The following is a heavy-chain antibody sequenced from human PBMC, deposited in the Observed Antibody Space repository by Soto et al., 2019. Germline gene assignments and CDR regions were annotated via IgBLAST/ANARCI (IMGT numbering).Heavy chain of an antibody. J-gene: IGHJ6*02. CDR2: IYPGDSDA. V-gene: IGHV5-51*01. CDR1: GYSFTSYW. CDR3: ARRGGSVGYYYYYGMDV. D-gene: IGHD2-15*01. Sequence: GEALKSSCKGSGYSFTSYWIGWVRQLPGKGLEWMGIIYPGDSDARYSPSLQGQVTISADKSISTAYLQWSSLKASDTAMYYCARRGGSVGYYYYYGMDVWGQGTTVTVSS.